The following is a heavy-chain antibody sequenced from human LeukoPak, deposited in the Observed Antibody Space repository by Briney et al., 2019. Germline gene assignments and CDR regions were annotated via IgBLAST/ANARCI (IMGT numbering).Heavy chain of an antibody. CDR2: IYTSGST. V-gene: IGHV4-4*07. CDR3: AREGNYYGSATADY. D-gene: IGHD3-10*01. CDR1: GGSISSYY. Sequence: SETLSLTCTVSGGSISSYYWSWIRQPAGKGLEWIGRIYTSGSTNYNASLKSRVTMSVDTSKNQFSLKLSSVTAADTAVYYCAREGNYYGSATADYWGQGTLVTVSP. J-gene: IGHJ4*02.